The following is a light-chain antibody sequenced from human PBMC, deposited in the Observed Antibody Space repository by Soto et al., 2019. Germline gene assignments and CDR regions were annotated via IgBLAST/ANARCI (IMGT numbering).Light chain of an antibody. J-gene: IGKJ4*01. CDR2: AAS. V-gene: IGKV3-20*01. CDR1: QSVTSNF. CDR3: HQYGDLPLT. Sequence: EIVLTQSPGTLSLSPGERATLSCRASQSVTSNFLAWYQQKPGQAPRLLIYAASSRATGIPDRFSGSESGTDFTLTIRRLEPEDFSVYYCHQYGDLPLTFGGGTKVEIK.